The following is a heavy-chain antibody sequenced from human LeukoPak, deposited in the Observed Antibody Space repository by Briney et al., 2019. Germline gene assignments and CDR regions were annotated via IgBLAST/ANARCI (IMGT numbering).Heavy chain of an antibody. CDR2: ISGSGGST. D-gene: IGHD3-3*01. Sequence: GGSLRLSCAASGFTFSSYAMSWVRQAPGKGLEWVSAISGSGGSTYYADSVKGRFTISRDNSKNTLYLQMNSLRAEDKAVYYCAKDGDFWSGYLDYWGQGTLVTVSS. CDR1: GFTFSSYA. J-gene: IGHJ4*02. V-gene: IGHV3-23*01. CDR3: AKDGDFWSGYLDY.